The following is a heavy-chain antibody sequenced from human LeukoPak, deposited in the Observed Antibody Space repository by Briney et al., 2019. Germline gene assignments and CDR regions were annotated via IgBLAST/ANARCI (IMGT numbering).Heavy chain of an antibody. CDR3: ARGHYCDSSGLDY. Sequence: GGSLRLSCAASGFTVSSNYMNWVRQAPGKGLEWVSVIDSGGRTFYADSVKGRFTISRDNSKNTLYLQMNSLRAEDTAVYYCARGHYCDSSGLDYWGQGTLVTVSS. J-gene: IGHJ4*02. CDR1: GFTVSSNY. D-gene: IGHD3-22*01. V-gene: IGHV3-66*02. CDR2: IDSGGRT.